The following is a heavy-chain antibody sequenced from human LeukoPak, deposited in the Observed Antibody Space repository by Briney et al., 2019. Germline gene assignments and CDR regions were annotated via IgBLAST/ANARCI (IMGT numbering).Heavy chain of an antibody. CDR2: FYFSGSS. V-gene: IGHV4-39*07. CDR3: AERGVGPTTDAFDI. D-gene: IGHD1-26*01. Sequence: SETLSLTCSVSGGSVSSSNFYWGWVRQAPGKGLEWIGSFYFSGSSFHNLSLKSRVVMSGDKSKNQLSLKLRSVTAADTAVYYCAERGVGPTTDAFDIWGRETMVTVSS. CDR1: GGSVSSSNFY. J-gene: IGHJ3*02.